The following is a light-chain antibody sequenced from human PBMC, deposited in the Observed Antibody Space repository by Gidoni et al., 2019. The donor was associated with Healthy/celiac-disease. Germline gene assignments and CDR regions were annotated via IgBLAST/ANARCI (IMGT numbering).Light chain of an antibody. J-gene: IGKJ4*01. CDR2: AAS. CDR1: QGISNH. V-gene: IGKV1-27*01. Sequence: DIQMTKSPSSLSASGGDRVTITCRASQGISNHLAWYQQKPGKVPKLLIYAASTLQSGVRYRFSGSGSGTDFTLSIRSLQPVDVATYFCQKYNRAPLTFGGGTKVEIK. CDR3: QKYNRAPLT.